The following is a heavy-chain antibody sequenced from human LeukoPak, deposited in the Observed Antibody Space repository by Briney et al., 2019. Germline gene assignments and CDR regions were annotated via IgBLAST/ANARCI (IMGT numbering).Heavy chain of an antibody. J-gene: IGHJ4*02. D-gene: IGHD3/OR15-3a*01. Sequence: EGSLRLSCATSGFIFSAYYMSWIRQAPGKGLEWVSYISGSGNDISYADSVKGRFTISRDNAKGSLYLQMNSLKAADTAMYYCGTHAGRTGSDDWGQGTLVTVSS. CDR2: ISGSGNDI. CDR3: GTHAGRTGSDD. CDR1: GFIFSAYY. V-gene: IGHV3-11*01.